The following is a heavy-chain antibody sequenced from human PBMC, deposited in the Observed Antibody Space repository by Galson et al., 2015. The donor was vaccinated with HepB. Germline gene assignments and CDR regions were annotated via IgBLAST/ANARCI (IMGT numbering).Heavy chain of an antibody. CDR3: ARDQSVEVVRGVRALRYGMDV. J-gene: IGHJ6*02. V-gene: IGHV3-33*01. CDR1: GFTFSSYG. CDR2: IWYDGSNK. Sequence: SLRLSCAASGFTFSSYGMHWVRQAPGKGLEWVAVIWYDGSNKYYADSVKGRFTISRDNSKNTLYLQMNSLRAEDTAVYYCARDQSVEVVRGVRALRYGMDVWGQGTTVTVPS. D-gene: IGHD3-10*01.